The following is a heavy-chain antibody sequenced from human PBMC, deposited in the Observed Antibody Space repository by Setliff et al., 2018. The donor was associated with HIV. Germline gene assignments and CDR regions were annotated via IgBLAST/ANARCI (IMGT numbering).Heavy chain of an antibody. CDR2: ISGSGDST. CDR1: GFTFNYHA. Sequence: GESLKISCAASGFTFNYHAMTWVRQDPGKGLEWVSGISGSGDSTFYAHSVKGRFTISRDNPRDTLYLEMNNLRAEDTALYYCAKDYTPTFWEYNWFDVWGQGTQVTVSS. D-gene: IGHD3-16*01. CDR3: AKDYTPTFWEYNWFDV. V-gene: IGHV3-23*01. J-gene: IGHJ5*02.